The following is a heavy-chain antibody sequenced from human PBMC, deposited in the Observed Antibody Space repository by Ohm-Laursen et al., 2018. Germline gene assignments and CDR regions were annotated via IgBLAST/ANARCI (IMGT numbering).Heavy chain of an antibody. CDR3: ARAGYCSGGACYSGAVDY. CDR1: GYTFSSYG. D-gene: IGHD2-15*01. CDR2: ISGYNGNT. Sequence: ASVKVSCKASGYTFSSYGITWVRQAPGQGFGWMGWISGYNGNTKYAQEFQGRVTMTTDTSTNTVYMELRSLRSDDTAVYYCARAGYCSGGACYSGAVDYWGQGTLVTVSS. J-gene: IGHJ4*02. V-gene: IGHV1-18*01.